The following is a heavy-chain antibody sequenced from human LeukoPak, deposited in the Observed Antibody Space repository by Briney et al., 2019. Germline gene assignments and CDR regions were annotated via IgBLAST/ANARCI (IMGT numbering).Heavy chain of an antibody. CDR2: IYYSGST. Sequence: GPGLVKPSETLSLTCTVSGGSISSGSYYWGWIRQPPGKGLEWIGSIYYSGSTYYNPSLKSRVTISVDTSKNQFSLKLSSVTAADTAVYYCARSLLRHMDVWGKGTTVTVSS. CDR3: ARSLLRHMDV. D-gene: IGHD3-16*01. V-gene: IGHV4-39*07. CDR1: GGSISSGSYY. J-gene: IGHJ6*03.